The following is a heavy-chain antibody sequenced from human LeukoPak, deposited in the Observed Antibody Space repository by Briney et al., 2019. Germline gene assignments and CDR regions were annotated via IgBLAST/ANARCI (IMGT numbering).Heavy chain of an antibody. D-gene: IGHD2-15*01. CDR2: ISRSGSTI. CDR1: GFTFSTYD. CDR3: ARHQGDMVEGAFDI. J-gene: IGHJ3*02. Sequence: PGGSLRVSCAASGFTFSTYDMIWVRQAPGKGLEWVSYISRSGSTIYYADSVKGRFTISRDNAKSSLYLQMNTLRGEDTGVYYCARHQGDMVEGAFDIWGQGTMVTASS. V-gene: IGHV3-48*03.